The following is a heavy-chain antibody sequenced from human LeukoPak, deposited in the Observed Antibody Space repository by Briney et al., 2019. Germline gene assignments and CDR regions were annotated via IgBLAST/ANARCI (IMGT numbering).Heavy chain of an antibody. J-gene: IGHJ5*02. CDR1: GGSFSGYY. D-gene: IGHD1-1*01. Sequence: PSETLSLTCAVYGGSFSGYYWSWIRQPPGKGLEWIGEINHSGSTNYNPSLKSRVTISVDTSKNQFSLKLSSVTAADTAVYYCARHEVQLERHLVWFDHWGQGTLVTVSS. CDR3: ARHEVQLERHLVWFDH. CDR2: INHSGST. V-gene: IGHV4-34*01.